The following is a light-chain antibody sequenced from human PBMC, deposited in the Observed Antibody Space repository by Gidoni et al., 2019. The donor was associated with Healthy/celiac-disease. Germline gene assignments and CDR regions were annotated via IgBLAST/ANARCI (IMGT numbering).Light chain of an antibody. CDR2: GAS. J-gene: IGKJ1*01. CDR3: QQSYSTSWT. V-gene: IGKV1-39*01. Sequence: DIQMTQSPSSLSASVGDRVTITCQASQSISSYLNWYQQKPGKAPNLLIYGASSLQSGVPSRFSGSGSGTDFTLTISSLQPEDFATYYCQQSYSTSWTFGQGTKVEIK. CDR1: QSISSY.